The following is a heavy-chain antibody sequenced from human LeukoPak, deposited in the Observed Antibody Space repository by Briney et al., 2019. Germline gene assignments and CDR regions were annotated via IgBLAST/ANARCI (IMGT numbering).Heavy chain of an antibody. CDR2: ISTSGGGT. D-gene: IGHD1-1*01. CDR1: GFTFSSYA. V-gene: IGHV3-23*01. Sequence: PGGSLRLSCAASGFTFSSYAMSWVRQAPGKGLEWVSSISTSGGGTYYADSAKGRFTISRDNSKNTLSLQMNSLRAEDTAVYYCVKRETTPHTWGSFEIWGQGTLVTVSS. CDR3: VKRETTPHTWGSFEI. J-gene: IGHJ3*02.